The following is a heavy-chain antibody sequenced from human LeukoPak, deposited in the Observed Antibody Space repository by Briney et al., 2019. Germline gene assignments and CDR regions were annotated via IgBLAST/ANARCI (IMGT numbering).Heavy chain of an antibody. Sequence: GGSLRLSCAASGFTFSSYGMHWVRQAPGKGLEWVAVISYDGSNKYYADSVKGRFTISRDNSKNTLYLQMNSLRAEDTALYYCSNGRTSSGTLQHDYWGQGTLVTVSS. CDR1: GFTFSSYG. D-gene: IGHD6-19*01. V-gene: IGHV3-30*18. CDR2: ISYDGSNK. J-gene: IGHJ4*02. CDR3: SNGRTSSGTLQHDY.